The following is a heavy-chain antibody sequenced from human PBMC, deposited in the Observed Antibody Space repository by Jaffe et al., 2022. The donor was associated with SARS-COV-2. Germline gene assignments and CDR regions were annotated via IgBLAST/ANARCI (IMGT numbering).Heavy chain of an antibody. CDR2: ISWNSYTI. J-gene: IGHJ6*03. CDR1: GFTFDDYP. D-gene: IGHD3-16*01. CDR3: ARAGVSAYYYYMDV. V-gene: IGHV3-9*01. Sequence: EVQLVESGGGLVQPGRSLRLSCATSGFTFDDYPMHWVRQVPGKGLEWVSGISWNSYTIAYADSVKGRFTISRDNAKSSLYLQMNSLRTDDTALYFCARAGVSAYYYYMDVWGKGTTVTVSS.